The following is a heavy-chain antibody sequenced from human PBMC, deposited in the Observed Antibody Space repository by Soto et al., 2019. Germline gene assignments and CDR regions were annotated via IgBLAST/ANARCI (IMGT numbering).Heavy chain of an antibody. CDR1: VGSFSGYY. J-gene: IGHJ6*02. CDR3: ARVGRYYGMDV. V-gene: IGHV4-34*01. CDR2: INHSGST. Sequence: SETLSLTCSVYVGSFSGYYWSWIRQPPGKGLEWIGEINHSGSTNYNPSLKSRVTTSVDTSKNQFSLKLSSVTAADTAVYYCARVGRYYGMDVWGQGTTVTVSS.